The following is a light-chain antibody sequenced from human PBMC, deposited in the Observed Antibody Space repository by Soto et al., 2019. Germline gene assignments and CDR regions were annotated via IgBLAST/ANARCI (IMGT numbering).Light chain of an antibody. CDR3: QQYNTYSWT. V-gene: IGKV1-5*01. Sequence: DIHMTQSPSTLSASLGDRVTITFRASQSISNWLAWYQQKPGTAPKLVIYDASTLESGVPSRFSGSGSGTEFTLTISSLQPDDFATYYCQQYNTYSWTFGQGTKVDIK. CDR1: QSISNW. J-gene: IGKJ1*01. CDR2: DAS.